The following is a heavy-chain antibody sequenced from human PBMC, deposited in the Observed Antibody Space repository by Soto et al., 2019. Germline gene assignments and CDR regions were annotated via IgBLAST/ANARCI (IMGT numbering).Heavy chain of an antibody. CDR3: AREGDSSGWSLFDY. V-gene: IGHV4-59*01. J-gene: IGHJ4*02. CDR2: IYYSGST. CDR1: GGSISSYY. D-gene: IGHD6-19*01. Sequence: SETLSLTCTVSGGSISSYYWSWIRQPPGKGLEWIGYIYYSGSTNYNPSLKSRVTISVDTSKNQFSLKLSSVTAADTAVYYCAREGDSSGWSLFDYWGQGTLVTVSS.